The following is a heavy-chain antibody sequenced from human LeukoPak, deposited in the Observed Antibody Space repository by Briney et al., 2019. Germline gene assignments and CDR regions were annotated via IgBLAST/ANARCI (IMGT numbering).Heavy chain of an antibody. CDR1: GFTFSSYS. Sequence: GGSLRLSCAASGFTFSSYSMNWVRQAPGKGLEWVAVIWYDGSNKYYADSVKGRFTISRDNSKNTLYLQMNSLRAEDTAVYYCARGTPERGYSGYDYVYFDYWGQGTLVTVSS. D-gene: IGHD5-12*01. J-gene: IGHJ4*02. V-gene: IGHV3-33*08. CDR3: ARGTPERGYSGYDYVYFDY. CDR2: IWYDGSNK.